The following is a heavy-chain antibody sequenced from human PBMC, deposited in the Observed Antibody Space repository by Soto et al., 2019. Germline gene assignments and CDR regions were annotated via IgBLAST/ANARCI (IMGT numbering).Heavy chain of an antibody. V-gene: IGHV3-48*02. Sequence: EVQLVESGGALVQPGGSLRLSCAASGFIFNTYAMNWVRQAPGRGLEWVSYISSGSRTILYADSVKGRFTISRDDARDSLYLQMNSLRDEDSAVYYCATAFSSGGWGRETLVAVSS. D-gene: IGHD3-10*01. CDR2: ISSGSRTI. CDR1: GFIFNTYA. J-gene: IGHJ4*02. CDR3: ATAFSSGG.